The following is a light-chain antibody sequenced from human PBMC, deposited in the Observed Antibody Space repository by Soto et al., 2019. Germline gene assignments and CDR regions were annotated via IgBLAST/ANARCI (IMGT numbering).Light chain of an antibody. CDR2: GAS. J-gene: IGKJ1*01. CDR1: QSVSSYS. CDR3: HQYGSSSWT. V-gene: IGKV3-20*01. Sequence: IVLTQSPGTLSLYPGERATLSCRASQSVSSYSLAWYQKKPGQAPRLLIYGASSRAAGIPDRFSGSGSGTDFTLTISRLEPEDFAVYYCHQYGSSSWTSGQGSKADIK.